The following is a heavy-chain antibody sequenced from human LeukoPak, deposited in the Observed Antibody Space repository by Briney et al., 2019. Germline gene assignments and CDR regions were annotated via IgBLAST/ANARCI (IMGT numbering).Heavy chain of an antibody. J-gene: IGHJ3*02. CDR2: ISSSGSTI. CDR3: ARDATRLYGDYGDAFDI. V-gene: IGHV3-11*01. CDR1: GFTFSDYY. Sequence: GGSLRLSCAASGFTFSDYYISWIRQAPGKGLEWVSYISSSGSTIYYADSVKGRFTISRDNAKNSLYLQMNSLRAEDTAVYYCARDATRLYGDYGDAFDIWGQGTMVTVSS. D-gene: IGHD4-17*01.